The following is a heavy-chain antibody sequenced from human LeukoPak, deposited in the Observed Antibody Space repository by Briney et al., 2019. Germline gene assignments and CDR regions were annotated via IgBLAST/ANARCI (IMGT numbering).Heavy chain of an antibody. J-gene: IGHJ4*02. CDR3: ARGGYSWNRAGGY. CDR2: INPHSGGT. V-gene: IGHV1-2*02. D-gene: IGHD1-20*01. Sequence: ASVKVSCKASGYTFTGYYIHWVRQAPGQGLEWMGWINPHSGGTNYVQKFQGRVTMTRDTSISTAYMELSRLRSDDTAVYYCARGGYSWNRAGGYWGQGTLVTVSS. CDR1: GYTFTGYY.